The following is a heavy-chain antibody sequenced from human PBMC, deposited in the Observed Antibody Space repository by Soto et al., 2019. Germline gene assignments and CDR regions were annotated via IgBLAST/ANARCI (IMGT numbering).Heavy chain of an antibody. CDR2: IIPILGIA. D-gene: IGHD1-26*01. CDR3: TRFPQTAIVGAAYFDY. V-gene: IGHV1-69*02. CDR1: GGTFSSYI. J-gene: IGHJ4*02. Sequence: QVQLVQSGAEVKKPGSSVKVSCKASGGTFSSYIISWVRQAPGQGLEWMGRIIPILGIANYAQKFQGRVTITADKSRSTAYMELSRLRSEDTAVYYCTRFPQTAIVGAAYFDYWGQGTLVTVSS.